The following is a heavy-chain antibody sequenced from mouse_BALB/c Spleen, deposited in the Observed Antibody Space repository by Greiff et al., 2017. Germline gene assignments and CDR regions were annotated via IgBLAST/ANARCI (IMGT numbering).Heavy chain of an antibody. Sequence: QVQLQQSGPGLVAPSQSLSITCTVSGFSLTSYGVHWVRQPPGKGLEWLGVIWAGGSTNYNSALMSRLSISKDNSKSQVFLKMNSLQTDDTAMYYCARVPFDGYYAMDYWGQGTSVTVSS. CDR1: GFSLTSYG. CDR3: ARVPFDGYYAMDY. V-gene: IGHV2-9*02. D-gene: IGHD2-3*01. CDR2: IWAGGST. J-gene: IGHJ4*01.